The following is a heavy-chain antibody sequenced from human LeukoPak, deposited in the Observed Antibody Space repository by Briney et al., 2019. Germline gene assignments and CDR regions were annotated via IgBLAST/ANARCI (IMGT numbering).Heavy chain of an antibody. CDR3: ARSATDSSGWYSWFDP. CDR1: GYTFTSYG. J-gene: IGHJ5*02. D-gene: IGHD6-19*01. CDR2: ISAYNGNT. Sequence: GASVKVSCKASGYTFTSYGISWVRQAPGQGLEWMGWISAYNGNTNYAQKLQGRVTMTTDTSTSTAYMELRSLRSDDTAVYYCARSATDSSGWYSWFDPWGQGTLVTVPS. V-gene: IGHV1-18*01.